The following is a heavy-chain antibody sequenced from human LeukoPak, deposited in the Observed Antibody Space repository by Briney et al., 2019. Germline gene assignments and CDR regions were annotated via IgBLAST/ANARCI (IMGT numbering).Heavy chain of an antibody. CDR3: ARSGQAAAAGTY. D-gene: IGHD6-13*01. CDR1: GGSISSYY. J-gene: IGHJ4*02. V-gene: IGHV4-59*08. CDR2: IYYSGST. Sequence: PSETLSLTCTVSGGSISSYYWSWIRQPPGKGLEWIGYIYYSGSTNYNPSLKSRVTISVDTSKNQFSLKLSSVTAADTAVYYCARSGQAAAAGTYWGQGTLVTVSS.